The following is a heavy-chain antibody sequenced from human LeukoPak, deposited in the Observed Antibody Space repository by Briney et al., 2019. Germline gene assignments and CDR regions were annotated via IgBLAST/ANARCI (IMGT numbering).Heavy chain of an antibody. CDR3: ARLRPSIGAAGTFDY. J-gene: IGHJ4*02. D-gene: IGHD6-13*01. CDR2: IYYTEST. Sequence: KPSETLSLTCTVSGGSISSYYWSWIRQPPGKGLEWIGYIYYTESTKYNASLKSRVTISVDTSKNQFSLKVSSVTAADTAVYYCARLRPSIGAAGTFDYWGQGTLVTVSS. CDR1: GGSISSYY. V-gene: IGHV4-59*08.